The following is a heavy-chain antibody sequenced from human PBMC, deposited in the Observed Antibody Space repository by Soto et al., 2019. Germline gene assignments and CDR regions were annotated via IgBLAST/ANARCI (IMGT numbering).Heavy chain of an antibody. Sequence: GGSLRLSCAASGFTFSDYFMNWLRQAPGKGLEWVSYISNGGRNIHYADSVKGRFSISRDDAKNSLYLQMNSLRAEDTAVFYCGRGFYGDPKYFDYWGQGTLVTVSS. CDR3: GRGFYGDPKYFDY. D-gene: IGHD4-17*01. CDR2: ISNGGRNI. J-gene: IGHJ4*02. V-gene: IGHV3-11*01. CDR1: GFTFSDYF.